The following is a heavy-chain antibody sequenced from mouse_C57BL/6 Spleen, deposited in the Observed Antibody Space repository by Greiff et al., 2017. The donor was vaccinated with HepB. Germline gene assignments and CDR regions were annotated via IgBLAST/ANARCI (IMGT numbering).Heavy chain of an antibody. CDR2: ISNGGGST. J-gene: IGHJ3*01. CDR1: GFTFSDYY. D-gene: IGHD1-1*01. V-gene: IGHV5-12*01. Sequence: EVHLVESGGGLVQPGGSLKLSCAASGFTFSDYYMYWVRQTPEKRLEWVAYISNGGGSTYYPDTVKGRFTISRVNAKNTLYLQMSRLKSEDTAMYYCATPPYYYGSSHLFAYWGQGTLVTVSA. CDR3: ATPPYYYGSSHLFAY.